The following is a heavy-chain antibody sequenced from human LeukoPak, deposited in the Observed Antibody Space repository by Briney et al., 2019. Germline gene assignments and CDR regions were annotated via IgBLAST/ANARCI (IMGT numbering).Heavy chain of an antibody. CDR3: ARTAVAGKTQYFQH. CDR2: IIPIFGTA. Sequence: SVKVSCKASGGTFSSYAISWVRQAPGQGLEWMGGIIPIFGTANYAQKFQGRVTITADESTSTAYMELSSLRSEDTAVYYCARTAVAGKTQYFQHWGQGTLVTVSS. CDR1: GGTFSSYA. V-gene: IGHV1-69*13. D-gene: IGHD6-19*01. J-gene: IGHJ1*01.